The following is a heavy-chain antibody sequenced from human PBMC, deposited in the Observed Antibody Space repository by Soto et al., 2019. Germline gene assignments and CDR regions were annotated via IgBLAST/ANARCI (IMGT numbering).Heavy chain of an antibody. J-gene: IGHJ5*02. CDR2: MSPNSGNT. V-gene: IGHV1-8*01. Sequence: ASVKVSCKASGYTFTSYDINWVRQATGQGLEWMGWMSPNSGNTGYAQKFQGRVTMTRNTSISTAYMELSSLRSEDTAVYYCARNTGATINWFDPWGQGTLVTVSS. D-gene: IGHD1-26*01. CDR1: GYTFTSYD. CDR3: ARNTGATINWFDP.